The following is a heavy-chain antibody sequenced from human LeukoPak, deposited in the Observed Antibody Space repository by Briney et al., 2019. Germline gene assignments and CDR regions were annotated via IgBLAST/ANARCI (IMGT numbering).Heavy chain of an antibody. Sequence: SETLSLTCTVSGGSISSYYWSWIRQPPGKGLEWIGYIYYSGSTNYNPSLKSRVTISVGTSKNQFSLKLSSVTAADTAVYYCAGAPRIMMDVWGQGTTVTVSS. V-gene: IGHV4-59*01. J-gene: IGHJ6*02. CDR3: AGAPRIMMDV. CDR1: GGSISSYY. CDR2: IYYSGST. D-gene: IGHD2-15*01.